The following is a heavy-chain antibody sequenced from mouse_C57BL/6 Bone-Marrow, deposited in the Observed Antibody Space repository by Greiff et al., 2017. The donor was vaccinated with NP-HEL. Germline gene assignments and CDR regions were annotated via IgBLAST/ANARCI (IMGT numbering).Heavy chain of an antibody. CDR2: IDPENGDT. Sequence: EVQLQESGAELVRPGSSVKLSCTASGFNIKDDYMHWVMQRPEQGLEWIGWIDPENGDTEYASKFQGKATITADTSSNTAYLQLSSLTSEDTAVYYCTTDDYYWYFDVWGTGTTVTVSS. D-gene: IGHD2-4*01. V-gene: IGHV14-4*01. CDR3: TTDDYYWYFDV. CDR1: GFNIKDDY. J-gene: IGHJ1*03.